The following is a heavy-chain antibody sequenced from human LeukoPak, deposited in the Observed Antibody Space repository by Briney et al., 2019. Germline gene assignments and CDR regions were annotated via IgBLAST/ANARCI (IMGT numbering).Heavy chain of an antibody. J-gene: IGHJ4*02. CDR2: IKSKTGGGTT. D-gene: IGHD3-22*01. V-gene: IGHV3-15*01. CDR3: TNLYDSSGYYFDY. Sequence: KPGGSLRLSCAASGFTFSNAWMSWVRQAPGKGLEWVGRIKSKTGGGTTDYAAPVKGRFTVSRDDSKNTLYLQMHSLKTEDTAVYYCTNLYDSSGYYFDYWGQGTLVTVSS. CDR1: GFTFSNAW.